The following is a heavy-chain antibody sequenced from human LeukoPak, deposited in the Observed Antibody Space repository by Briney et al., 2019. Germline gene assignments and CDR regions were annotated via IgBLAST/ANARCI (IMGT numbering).Heavy chain of an antibody. CDR2: IYYSGST. CDR1: GGSISSSSYY. J-gene: IGHJ4*02. CDR3: ARHEYSSGWYYFDY. V-gene: IGHV4-39*01. Sequence: SETLSLTCTVSGGSISSSSYYWGWIRQPPGKGLEWIGSIYYSGSTYYNPSLKSRVTISVDTSKNQFSLKLSSVTAAGTAVYYCARHEYSSGWYYFDYWGQGTLVTVSS. D-gene: IGHD6-19*01.